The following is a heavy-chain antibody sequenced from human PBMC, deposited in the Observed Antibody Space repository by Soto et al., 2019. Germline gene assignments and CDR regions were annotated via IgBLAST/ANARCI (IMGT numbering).Heavy chain of an antibody. J-gene: IGHJ5*02. CDR1: GGSISSYY. V-gene: IGHV4-59*01. Sequence: QVQLQESGPGLVKPSETLSLTCTVSGGSISSYYWSWIRQPPGKGLEWIGYIYYSGSTNYNPSLQSRVTISVDTSKNQFSLKLSSVTAADTAVYYCARELYSSSWYSLGWPSPHWFDPWGQGTLVTVSS. CDR3: ARELYSSSWYSLGWPSPHWFDP. D-gene: IGHD6-13*01. CDR2: IYYSGST.